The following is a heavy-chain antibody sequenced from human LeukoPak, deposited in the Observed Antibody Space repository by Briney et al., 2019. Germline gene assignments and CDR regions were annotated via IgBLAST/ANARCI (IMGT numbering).Heavy chain of an antibody. J-gene: IGHJ3*02. V-gene: IGHV3-30*04. Sequence: PGGSLRLSCAASGFTFSSYAMHWVRQAPGKVLEWVAVISYDGSNKYYADSVKGRFTISRDNSKNTLYLQMNSLRAEDTAVYYCARDLADSGGYAFDIWGQGTMVTVSS. CDR3: ARDLADSGGYAFDI. CDR1: GFTFSSYA. CDR2: ISYDGSNK. D-gene: IGHD1-26*01.